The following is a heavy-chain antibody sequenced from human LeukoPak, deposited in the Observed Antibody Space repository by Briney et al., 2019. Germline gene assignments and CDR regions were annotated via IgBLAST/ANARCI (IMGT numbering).Heavy chain of an antibody. CDR3: ARDCGSGSYPDY. CDR1: GYTFTGYY. V-gene: IGHV1-2*04. D-gene: IGHD3-10*01. Sequence: GASVKVSCKASGYTFTGYYMHWVRQAPGQGLEWMGWINPSSGGTNYAQKFQGWVTMTRDTSISTAYMELSRLRSDDTAVYYCARDCGSGSYPDYWGQGTLVTVSS. CDR2: INPSSGGT. J-gene: IGHJ4*02.